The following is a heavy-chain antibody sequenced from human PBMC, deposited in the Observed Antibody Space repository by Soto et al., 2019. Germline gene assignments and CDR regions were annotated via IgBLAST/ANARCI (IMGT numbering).Heavy chain of an antibody. J-gene: IGHJ4*02. Sequence: EVQLVESGGGLVQPGGSLRLSCAASGFSFSVYSMNWVRQAPGKGLEWVSYISGSSSTIHYADSVKGRFTISRDNAKNSLYLQLSSLRDEDTAIYYCAIESSGYPDSWGQGTLVTVSS. CDR3: AIESSGYPDS. V-gene: IGHV3-48*02. CDR2: ISGSSSTI. D-gene: IGHD3-22*01. CDR1: GFSFSVYS.